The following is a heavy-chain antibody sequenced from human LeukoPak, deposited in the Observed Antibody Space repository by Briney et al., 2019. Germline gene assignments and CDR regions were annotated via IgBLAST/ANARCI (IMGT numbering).Heavy chain of an antibody. CDR2: IYYSGST. CDR3: ARQVPPEYFQH. Sequence: PSETLSLTCTVSGGSISSSSYYWGWIRQPPGKGLEWIGSIYYSGSTYYNPSHKSRVTISVDTSKNQFSLKLSSVTAADTAVYYCARQVPPEYFQHWGQGTLVTVSS. V-gene: IGHV4-39*01. CDR1: GGSISSSSYY. D-gene: IGHD1-1*01. J-gene: IGHJ1*01.